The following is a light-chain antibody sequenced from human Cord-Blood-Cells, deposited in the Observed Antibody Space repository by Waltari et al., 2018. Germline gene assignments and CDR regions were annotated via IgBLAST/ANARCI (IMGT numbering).Light chain of an antibody. CDR2: DVS. CDR1: SSDVGGYNY. V-gene: IGLV2-14*03. Sequence: QSALTQPASVSGSPGQSITISCTGTSSDVGGYNYVSWYQQHPGKAPKLMIYDVSNRASGVSNRCSSSKSGNTASLTISGLQAEGETDYYCSSYTSSSTPWVFGGGTKLTVL. CDR3: SSYTSSSTPWV. J-gene: IGLJ3*02.